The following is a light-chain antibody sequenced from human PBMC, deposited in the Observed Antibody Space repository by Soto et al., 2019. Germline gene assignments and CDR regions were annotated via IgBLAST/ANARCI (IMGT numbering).Light chain of an antibody. CDR2: GNN. J-gene: IGLJ3*02. V-gene: IGLV1-40*01. CDR1: SSNIGAGYD. Sequence: QSVLTQPPSVSGAPGQRVTISCTGTSSNIGAGYDVHWYQQLPGTAPKLVIFGNNKRPSGVPGRFSGSQSGTSASLAITGLQADDEADYYCQSFDISLRGVFGGGTKVTVL. CDR3: QSFDISLRGV.